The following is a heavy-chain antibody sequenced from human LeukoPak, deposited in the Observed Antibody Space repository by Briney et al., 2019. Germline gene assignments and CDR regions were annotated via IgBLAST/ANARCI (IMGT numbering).Heavy chain of an antibody. Sequence: SETLSLTCTVSGGSISSSNYYWGWIRQPPGKGLEWIGSIYYSGSTYYNPSLKSRVTISVDTSKNRFSLKVRSVTAADTAVYYCGRQWLRLTNWFDPWGQGTLVTVSS. CDR1: GGSISSSNYY. D-gene: IGHD5-12*01. CDR2: IYYSGST. V-gene: IGHV4-39*01. CDR3: GRQWLRLTNWFDP. J-gene: IGHJ5*02.